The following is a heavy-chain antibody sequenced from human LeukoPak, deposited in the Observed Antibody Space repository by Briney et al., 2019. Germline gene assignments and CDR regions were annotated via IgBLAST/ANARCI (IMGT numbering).Heavy chain of an antibody. CDR2: ISGSGGST. CDR1: GFTFTSNY. Sequence: PGGSLRLSCAASGFTFTSNYMTWVRQAPGKGLEWVSAISGSGGSTYYADSVKGRFTISRDNSKNTLYLQMNSLRAEDTAVYYCAKLSVAVALDYWGQGTLVTVSS. D-gene: IGHD6-19*01. V-gene: IGHV3-23*01. J-gene: IGHJ4*02. CDR3: AKLSVAVALDY.